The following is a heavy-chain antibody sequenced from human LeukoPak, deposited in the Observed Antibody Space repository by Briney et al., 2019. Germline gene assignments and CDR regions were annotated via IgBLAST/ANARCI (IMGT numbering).Heavy chain of an antibody. D-gene: IGHD2-15*01. CDR1: GGTFSSYA. CDR2: ISAYNGNT. V-gene: IGHV1-18*01. CDR3: ASSSCSGGSCYSFYYYYYGMDV. J-gene: IGHJ6*02. Sequence: ASVKVSCKASGGTFSSYAISWVRQAPGQGLEWMGWISAYNGNTNYAQKLQGRLTMTTDKSTSTAYMELSSLRSEDTAVYYCASSSCSGGSCYSFYYYYYGMDVWGQGTTVTVSS.